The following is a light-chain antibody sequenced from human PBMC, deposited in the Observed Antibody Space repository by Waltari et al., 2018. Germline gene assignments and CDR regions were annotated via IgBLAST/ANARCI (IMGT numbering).Light chain of an antibody. J-gene: IGKJ1*01. CDR2: ETS. CDR1: QGFSTY. CDR3: LQYNSSPWT. Sequence: IQMTQSPSSLSPSSELTVTITCRASQGFSTYLNWYQQKPGKPPKRLIYETSNLESGVPSRFSGSGSGTDFTLTISSLQPEDFATYYCLQYNSSPWTFGQGTKLEIK. V-gene: IGKV1-13*02.